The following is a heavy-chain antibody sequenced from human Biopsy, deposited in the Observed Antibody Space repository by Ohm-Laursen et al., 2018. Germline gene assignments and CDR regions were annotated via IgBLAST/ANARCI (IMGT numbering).Heavy chain of an antibody. D-gene: IGHD5-18*01. V-gene: IGHV3-30*18. CDR3: AKDRYNYTPIGGFSMDV. Sequence: SLRLSCTASGCTFNNYGMERVRQAPGKGLEWVAFIFYDGSNTYYADSVKGRFTISRDNFRDTLYLQMSSPRAEDTAVYYCAKDRYNYTPIGGFSMDVWGQGTTVTVSS. CDR2: IFYDGSNT. CDR1: GCTFNNYG. J-gene: IGHJ6*02.